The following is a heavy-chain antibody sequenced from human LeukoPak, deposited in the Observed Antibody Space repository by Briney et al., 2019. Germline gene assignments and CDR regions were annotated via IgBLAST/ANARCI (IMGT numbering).Heavy chain of an antibody. V-gene: IGHV4-39*07. CDR2: IYYSGST. CDR3: ARVPLYNWNENY. D-gene: IGHD1-20*01. CDR1: GGSISSSSYY. Sequence: SETLSLTCTVSGGSISSSSYYWGWIRQPPGKGLEWIGSIYYSGSTYYNPSLKSRVTISVDTSKNQFSLKLSSVTAADTAVYYCARVPLYNWNENYWGQGTLVTVSS. J-gene: IGHJ4*02.